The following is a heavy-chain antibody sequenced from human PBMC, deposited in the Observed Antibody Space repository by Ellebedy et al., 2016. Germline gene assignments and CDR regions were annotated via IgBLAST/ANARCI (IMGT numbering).Heavy chain of an antibody. CDR3: ARDSIAVAGPDY. V-gene: IGHV4-59*12. D-gene: IGHD6-19*01. Sequence: SETLSLTXTVSGGSISSYYWSWIRQPPGKGLEWIGYIYYSGSTNYNPSLKSRVTISVDTSKNQFSLKLSSVTAADTAVYYCARDSIAVAGPDYWGQGTLVTVSS. CDR2: IYYSGST. J-gene: IGHJ4*02. CDR1: GGSISSYY.